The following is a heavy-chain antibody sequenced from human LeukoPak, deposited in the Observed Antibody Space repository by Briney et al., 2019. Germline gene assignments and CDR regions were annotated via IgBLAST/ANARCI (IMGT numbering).Heavy chain of an antibody. CDR3: ARLRWNYHDAFDI. V-gene: IGHV4-38-2*01. CDR1: GYSISSGYY. CDR2: IYHSGST. J-gene: IGHJ3*02. Sequence: SETLSLTCAVSGYSISSGYYWGWIRQPPGKGLEWIGSIYHSGSTYYNPSLKSRVTISVDTSKNQFSLKLSSVTAADTAVYYCARLRWNYHDAFDISGQGTMVTVSS. D-gene: IGHD4-23*01.